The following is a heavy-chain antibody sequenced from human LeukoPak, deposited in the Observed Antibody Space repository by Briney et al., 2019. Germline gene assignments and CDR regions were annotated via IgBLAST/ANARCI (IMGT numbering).Heavy chain of an antibody. Sequence: SETLSLTCTVSGGSISSYYWSWIRQPPGKGLEWIGYIYYSGSTNYNPSLKSRVTISVDTSKNQFSLKLSSVTAADTAVYYCARQYYDSSGYYYAFDIWGQGTMVTVSS. D-gene: IGHD3-22*01. V-gene: IGHV4-59*01. CDR3: ARQYYDSSGYYYAFDI. CDR1: GGSISSYY. CDR2: IYYSGST. J-gene: IGHJ3*02.